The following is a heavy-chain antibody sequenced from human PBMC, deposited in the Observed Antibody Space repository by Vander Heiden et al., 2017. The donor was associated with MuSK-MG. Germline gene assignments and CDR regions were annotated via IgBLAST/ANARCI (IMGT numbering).Heavy chain of an antibody. J-gene: IGHJ3*02. CDR3: TRDRGGGLRYDASDI. Sequence: QDQLVDSGGALVHPVQSLRLSCAASGFPFMNYPIHWVRRAPGKGLEWVALISYDGVNTYYTHSVKGRFTLSRDNSKNVLFLQLDSLRPEDTALYFCTRDRGGGLRYDASDIWGQGTMVTVSS. CDR1: GFPFMNYP. CDR2: ISYDGVNT. V-gene: IGHV3-30*04. D-gene: IGHD3-16*01.